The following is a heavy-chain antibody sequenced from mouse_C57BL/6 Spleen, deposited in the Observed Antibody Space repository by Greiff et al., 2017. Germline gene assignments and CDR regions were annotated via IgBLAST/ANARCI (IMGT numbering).Heavy chain of an antibody. J-gene: IGHJ1*03. CDR2: IYPGDGDT. D-gene: IGHD2-5*01. CDR3: APSTIVTTWYFDV. Sequence: LQQSGPELVKPGASVKISCKASGYAFSSSWMNWVKQRPGKGLEWIGRIYPGDGDTNYNGKFKGKATLTADKSSSTAYMQLSSLTSEDSAVYFCAPSTIVTTWYFDVWGTGTTVTVSS. V-gene: IGHV1-82*01. CDR1: GYAFSSSW.